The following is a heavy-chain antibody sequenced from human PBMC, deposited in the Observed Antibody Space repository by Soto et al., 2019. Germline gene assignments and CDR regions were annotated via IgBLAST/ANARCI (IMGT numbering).Heavy chain of an antibody. Sequence: PGGSLRLSCAASGFTFSNYAMSWVRQAPGKGLEWLSAISGRGGSLYYADSVKGRFTISRDNSKNTLYLRMGSLRAEDTALYYCAKERDAMTFGVLTKYDFDYWGQGTLVTVSS. V-gene: IGHV3-23*01. CDR1: GFTFSNYA. CDR2: ISGRGGSL. J-gene: IGHJ4*02. D-gene: IGHD3-16*01. CDR3: AKERDAMTFGVLTKYDFDY.